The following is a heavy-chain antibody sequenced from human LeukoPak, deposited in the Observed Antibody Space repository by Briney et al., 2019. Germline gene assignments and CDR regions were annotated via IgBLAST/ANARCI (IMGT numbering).Heavy chain of an antibody. CDR3: GRGFRVRYCSGSSCYDVRRYYYYMDA. CDR2: ICPDRGST. Sequence: GGSLRLSCKASGYTFTSYDINWVRQAPGQGLEWVGWICPDRGSTDYAQTVQGRVTITRNTSMSTLYMQMSRLRSEDTAVYYCGRGFRVRYCSGSSCYDVRRYYYYMDAWGKGTTVTVSS. CDR1: GYTFTSYD. V-gene: IGHV1-8*01. D-gene: IGHD2-15*01. J-gene: IGHJ6*03.